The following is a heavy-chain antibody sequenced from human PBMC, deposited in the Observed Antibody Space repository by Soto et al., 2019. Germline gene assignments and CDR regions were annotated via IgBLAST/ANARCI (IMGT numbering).Heavy chain of an antibody. Sequence: SETLSLTCTVSGDPIRSYYWSWIRQPPGKGLEWIGYIYYSGSTNYNPSLKSRVTISVDTSKNQFFLKLSSVTAADTAVYYCARGDPYSGSYYYGMDVWGQGTTVTVSS. CDR1: GDPIRSYY. CDR2: IYYSGST. CDR3: ARGDPYSGSYYYGMDV. D-gene: IGHD1-26*01. J-gene: IGHJ6*02. V-gene: IGHV4-59*01.